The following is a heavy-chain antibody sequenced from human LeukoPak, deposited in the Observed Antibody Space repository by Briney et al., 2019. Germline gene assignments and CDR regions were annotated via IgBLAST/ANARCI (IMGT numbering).Heavy chain of an antibody. CDR1: GGTFSSYA. D-gene: IGHD3-16*01. Sequence: SVKVSCKXSGGTFSSYAISWVRQAPGQGLEWMGRIIPIFGTANYAQKFQGRVTITTDESTSTAYMELSSLRSEDTAVYYCAREVPLGAYYYYYMDVWGQGTLVTVSS. CDR3: AREVPLGAYYYYYMDV. J-gene: IGHJ6*03. V-gene: IGHV1-69*05. CDR2: IIPIFGTA.